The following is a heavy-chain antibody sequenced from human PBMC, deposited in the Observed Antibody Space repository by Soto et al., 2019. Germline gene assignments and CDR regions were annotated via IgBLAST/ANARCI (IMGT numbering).Heavy chain of an antibody. CDR1: GFTFDSYA. CDR2: VSYGGNDK. D-gene: IGHD4-17*01. Sequence: GESLKISCSGSGFTFDSYAVHWVRQAPGKGLEWVAFVSYGGNDKDYADSVRGRFTISRDNSKNTVYLQMNDLRVGDTASYYCARDKRSYGDLYYYGLDVWGQGTSVTVSS. V-gene: IGHV3-30-3*01. CDR3: ARDKRSYGDLYYYGLDV. J-gene: IGHJ6*02.